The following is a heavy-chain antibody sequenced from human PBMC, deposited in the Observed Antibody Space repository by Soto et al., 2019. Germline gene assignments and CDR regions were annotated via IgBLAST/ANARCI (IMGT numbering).Heavy chain of an antibody. CDR3: AKGSIEYSASVDN. CDR2: ISARGGSS. CDR1: GFSFSSYS. D-gene: IGHD5-12*01. J-gene: IGHJ4*02. Sequence: EVQLLESGGGLVQPGGSLRLSCAASGFSFSSYSMVWVRQAPGKGLEWVSVISARGGSSYFADSVKGRFTISRDNSKNVLSLEMNSLIAEDTAIYFCAKGSIEYSASVDNWGQGTLVVVSS. V-gene: IGHV3-23*01.